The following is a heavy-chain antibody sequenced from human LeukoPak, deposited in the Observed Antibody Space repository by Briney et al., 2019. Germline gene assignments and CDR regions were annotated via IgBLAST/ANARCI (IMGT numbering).Heavy chain of an antibody. D-gene: IGHD1-14*01. CDR3: ARDVRPGGFDY. J-gene: IGHJ4*02. Sequence: PGGSLRLSCAASGFTVSSNYMSWVRQAPGKGLEWVSFMYSGGSTYSADSVTGRFTISRDNSKNTLYLQMNSLRAEDTAVYYCARDVRPGGFDYWGQGTLVTVSS. V-gene: IGHV3-53*01. CDR2: MYSGGST. CDR1: GFTVSSNY.